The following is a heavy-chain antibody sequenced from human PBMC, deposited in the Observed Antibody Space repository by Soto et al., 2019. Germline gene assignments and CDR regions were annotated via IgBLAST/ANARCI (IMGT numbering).Heavy chain of an antibody. Sequence: HVQLEESCPGLVKPSGTLSLTCAVSGGSISTDNWWSWVRQPPGKVLEWVGEIYHTGNTNYNPTLKSRLTLSIDITNDQFSLDVKFVTAADTAVYDCARGGRWLFDYWGQGALVTVSS. J-gene: IGHJ4*02. D-gene: IGHD6-19*01. V-gene: IGHV4-4*02. CDR2: IYHTGNT. CDR3: ARGGRWLFDY. CDR1: GGSISTDNW.